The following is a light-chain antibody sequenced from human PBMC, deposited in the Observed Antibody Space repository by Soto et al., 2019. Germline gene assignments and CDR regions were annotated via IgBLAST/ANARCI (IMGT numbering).Light chain of an antibody. CDR3: TSYTSTTTLV. V-gene: IGLV2-14*01. CDR2: EAA. J-gene: IGLJ2*01. CDR1: SNDIGANNY. Sequence: QSALTQPASVSGSPGQSITISCTGTSNDIGANNYVSWYQHHPGKAPKILIYEAANRPSGVSHRFSGSKSANTASLTISGLRAEDEADYFCTSYTSTTTLVFGGGTKLTVL.